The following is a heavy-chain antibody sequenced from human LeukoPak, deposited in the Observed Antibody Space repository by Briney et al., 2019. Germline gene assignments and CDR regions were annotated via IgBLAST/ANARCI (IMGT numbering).Heavy chain of an antibody. CDR1: GASISSNYY. J-gene: IGHJ4*02. CDR3: ARGPGWGGSYWRGHYLDY. CDR2: INHSGST. V-gene: IGHV4-34*01. Sequence: SETLSLTCTVSGASISSNYYWGWIRQPPGKGLEWIGEINHSGSTNYNPSLKSRVTISVDTSKNQFSLKLSSVTAADTAVYYCARGPGWGGSYWRGHYLDYWGQGTLVTVSS. D-gene: IGHD1-26*01.